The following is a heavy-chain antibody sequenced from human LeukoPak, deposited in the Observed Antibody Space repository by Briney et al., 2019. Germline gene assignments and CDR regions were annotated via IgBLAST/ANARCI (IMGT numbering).Heavy chain of an antibody. CDR2: VSQSGTTI. CDR3: AREGHTYGSDY. V-gene: IGHV3-11*01. Sequence: GGSLRLSCTSSGFTFSDYYVSWIRQAPGKGLEWISYVSQSGTTIYYADSMKGRFTISRDNGKNSLYLQMNSLRAEDTGMYYCAREGHTYGSDYWGQGTLVTVSS. D-gene: IGHD3-10*01. CDR1: GFTFSDYY. J-gene: IGHJ4*02.